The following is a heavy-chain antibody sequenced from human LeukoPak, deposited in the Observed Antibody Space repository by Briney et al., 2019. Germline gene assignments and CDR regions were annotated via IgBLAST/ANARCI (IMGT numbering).Heavy chain of an antibody. CDR2: ISWNSGSI. CDR3: AKDRTYDYVWGSYLDY. CDR1: GFTFDDYA. J-gene: IGHJ4*02. V-gene: IGHV3-9*01. D-gene: IGHD3-16*01. Sequence: GGSLRLSCAASGFTFDDYAMHWVRQAPGKGLEWVSGISWNSGSIGYADSVKGRFTISRDNAKNPLYLQMNSLRAEDTALYYCAKDRTYDYVWGSYLDYWGQGTLVTVSS.